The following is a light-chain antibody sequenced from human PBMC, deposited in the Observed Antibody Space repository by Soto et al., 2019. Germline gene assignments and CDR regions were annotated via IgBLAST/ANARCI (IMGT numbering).Light chain of an antibody. V-gene: IGLV2-14*01. CDR3: TSYASGSSHVV. CDR2: DVN. J-gene: IGLJ2*01. Sequence: QYVLTQPASVSGSPGQSITLSCTGTSSDIGGYDYVSWYQRHPGKAPKLIIYDVNNRPSGVSNRFSGSKSGNTASLTISGHQAEDEADYYCTSYASGSSHVVFGGGTKLTVL. CDR1: SSDIGGYDY.